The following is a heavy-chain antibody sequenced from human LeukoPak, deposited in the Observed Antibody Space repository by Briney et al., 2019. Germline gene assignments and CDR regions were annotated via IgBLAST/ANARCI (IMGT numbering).Heavy chain of an antibody. CDR1: GFTFSSYG. CDR2: IWYDGSNK. D-gene: IGHD2-21*02. J-gene: IGHJ4*02. CDR3: ARDSAQVDVVVTAVEVPDFDY. Sequence: GRSLRLSCAASGFTFSSYGMHWVRQAPGKGLEWVAVIWYDGSNKYYADSVKGRFTISRDNSKNTLYLQMNSLRAEDTAVYYCARDSAQVDVVVTAVEVPDFDYWGQGTLVTVSS. V-gene: IGHV3-33*01.